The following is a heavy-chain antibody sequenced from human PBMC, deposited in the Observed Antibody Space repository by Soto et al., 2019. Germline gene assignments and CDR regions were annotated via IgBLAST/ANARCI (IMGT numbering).Heavy chain of an antibody. CDR2: INHSGTT. V-gene: IGHV4-31*03. Sequence: PSETLSLTCTVSGGSIRSAGHYWSWIRQHPGKGLEWIGYINHSGTTFYNPSLKSRLTISVDTSENQFSLRLTSVTAADTAVYFCARWGVFCQDGVCAAPFNPWRQGTLVTVSS. CDR3: ARWGVFCQDGVCAAPFNP. J-gene: IGHJ5*02. CDR1: GGSIRSAGHY. D-gene: IGHD2-8*01.